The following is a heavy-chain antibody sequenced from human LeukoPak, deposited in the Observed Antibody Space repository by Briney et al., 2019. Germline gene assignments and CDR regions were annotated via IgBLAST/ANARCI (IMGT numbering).Heavy chain of an antibody. V-gene: IGHV3-21*01. CDR1: GFTFSSYS. D-gene: IGHD2-2*01. CDR3: ARAPWGDLIVLVPAAKDYYYMDV. CDR2: ISSGSSYI. Sequence: GGSLRLSCAASGFTFSSYSMNWVRQAPGKGLDWVSSISSGSSYIYFADSVKGRFTISRDNAKNSLYLQMNSLRAEDTAVYYCARAPWGDLIVLVPAAKDYYYMDVWGRGTTVTVSS. J-gene: IGHJ6*03.